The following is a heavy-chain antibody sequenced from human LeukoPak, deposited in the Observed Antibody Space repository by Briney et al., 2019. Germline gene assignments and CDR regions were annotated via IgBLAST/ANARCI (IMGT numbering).Heavy chain of an antibody. Sequence: GGSLRLSCAASGFTFSSYAMSWVRQAPGKGLEWVSAISGSGGSTYYADSVKGRFTISRDNSKNTLYLQMNSLRAEDTAVYYCAKDKGYIVVVTAIRAFQHWGQGTLVTVSS. D-gene: IGHD2-21*02. J-gene: IGHJ1*01. CDR2: ISGSGGST. V-gene: IGHV3-23*01. CDR1: GFTFSSYA. CDR3: AKDKGYIVVVTAIRAFQH.